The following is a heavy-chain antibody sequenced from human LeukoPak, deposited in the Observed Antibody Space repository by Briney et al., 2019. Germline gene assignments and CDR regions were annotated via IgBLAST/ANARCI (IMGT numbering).Heavy chain of an antibody. CDR3: ARRAREYSHDAFDI. D-gene: IGHD5-18*01. CDR1: GYTFTDYY. CDR2: INPNSRGT. J-gene: IGHJ3*02. Sequence: ASVKVSCKASGYTFTDYYMHWVRHAPGQGLEWMGWINPNSRGTDSAQKFQGRFSMTRDTSISTAYMELSRLRSDDTAVYYCARRAREYSHDAFDIWGQGTMVTVSS. V-gene: IGHV1-2*02.